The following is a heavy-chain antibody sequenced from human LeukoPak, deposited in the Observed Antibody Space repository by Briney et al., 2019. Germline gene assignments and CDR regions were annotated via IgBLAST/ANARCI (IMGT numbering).Heavy chain of an antibody. CDR2: TYYRSNWVN. CDR3: AREESRTFDY. J-gene: IGHJ4*02. Sequence: SQTLSLTCVISGDTVSSNSVACNWIRQSPSRGLEWLGRTYYRSNWVNEYAASVKSRMSIDPDTSKNQFSLQLYSVTPEDTAVYYCAREESRTFDYWGQGTLVTVSS. CDR1: GDTVSSNSVA. V-gene: IGHV6-1*01.